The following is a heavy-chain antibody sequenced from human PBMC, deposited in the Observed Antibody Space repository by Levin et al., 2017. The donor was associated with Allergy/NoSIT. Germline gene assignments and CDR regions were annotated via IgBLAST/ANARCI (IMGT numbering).Heavy chain of an antibody. CDR1: GFTFSSYS. Sequence: GGSLRLSCAASGFTFSSYSMNWVRQAPGKGLEWVSSISSSSSYIYYADSVKGRFTISRDNAKNSLYLQMNSLRAEDTAVYYCARDHDYGDYLLDYWGQGTLVTVSS. D-gene: IGHD4-17*01. CDR3: ARDHDYGDYLLDY. J-gene: IGHJ4*02. CDR2: ISSSSSYI. V-gene: IGHV3-21*01.